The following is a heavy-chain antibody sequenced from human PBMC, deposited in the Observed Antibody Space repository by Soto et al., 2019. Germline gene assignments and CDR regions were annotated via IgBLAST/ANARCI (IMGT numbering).Heavy chain of an antibody. J-gene: IGHJ3*02. CDR3: ARAAPGATMGDAFDT. CDR2: ISAYNGNT. CDR1: GYTFTSYG. Sequence: ASVKVSCKASGYTFTSYGISWVRQAPGQGLEWMGWISAYNGNTNYAQKFQGRVTITADKSTSTASMELSSLRSEDTAVYYCARAAPGATMGDAFDTWGQGTRVTVSS. D-gene: IGHD3-16*01. V-gene: IGHV1-18*04.